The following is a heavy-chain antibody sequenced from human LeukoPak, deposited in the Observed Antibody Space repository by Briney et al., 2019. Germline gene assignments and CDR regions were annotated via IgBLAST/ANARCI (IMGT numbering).Heavy chain of an antibody. V-gene: IGHV1-2*02. D-gene: IGHD6-19*01. J-gene: IGHJ4*02. CDR3: ASGSSLDGSSGWPTHYY. CDR2: INPNSGGT. Sequence: ASVKVSCKASGYTFTSYGISWVRQAPGQGLEWMGWINPNSGGTHYAQKFQDRVTMTRDTSISTAYMELSSLRSDDTALYYCASGSSLDGSSGWPTHYYWGQGALVTVSS. CDR1: GYTFTSYG.